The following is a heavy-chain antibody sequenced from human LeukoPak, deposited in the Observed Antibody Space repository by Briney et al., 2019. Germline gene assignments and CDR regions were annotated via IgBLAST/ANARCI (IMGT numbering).Heavy chain of an antibody. CDR2: IYYSGST. D-gene: IGHD3-3*01. Sequence: PSETLSLTCTVSGGSISSGDYYWSWIRQPPGKGLEWIGYIYYSGSTYYNPSLKSRVTISVDTSKNQFSLKLSSVTAADTAVYFCARGLGVVNQFDYWGQGTLVTVSS. J-gene: IGHJ4*02. V-gene: IGHV4-30-4*01. CDR1: GGSISSGDYY. CDR3: ARGLGVVNQFDY.